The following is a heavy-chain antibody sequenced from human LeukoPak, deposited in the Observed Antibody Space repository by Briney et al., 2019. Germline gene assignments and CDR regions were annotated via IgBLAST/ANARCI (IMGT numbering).Heavy chain of an antibody. V-gene: IGHV5-51*01. CDR1: GFTFGIYW. J-gene: IGHJ4*02. Sequence: GESLKISCTGSGFTFGIYWLAWVRQTPGKGLEWVGFTHPSDSETKYSPSFEGQVAISADKSINTAYLQWTSLTASDSAIYYCATGFDFLDFWGQGTRVTVSS. D-gene: IGHD5-12*01. CDR2: THPSDSET. CDR3: ATGFDFLDF.